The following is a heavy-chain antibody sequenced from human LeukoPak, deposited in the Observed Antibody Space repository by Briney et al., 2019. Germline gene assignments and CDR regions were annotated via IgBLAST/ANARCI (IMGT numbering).Heavy chain of an antibody. D-gene: IGHD2-21*02. Sequence: ASVKVSCKASGYTFTSYGISWVRQAPGQGLEWMGRINPNSGGTNYAQKFQGRVTMTRDTSISTAYMELSGLRSDDTAVYYCARGVTAILWGQGTLVTVSS. CDR1: GYTFTSYG. J-gene: IGHJ4*02. V-gene: IGHV1-2*06. CDR3: ARGVTAIL. CDR2: INPNSGGT.